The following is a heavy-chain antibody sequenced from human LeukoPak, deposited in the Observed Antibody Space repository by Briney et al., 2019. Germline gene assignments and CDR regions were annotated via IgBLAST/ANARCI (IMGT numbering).Heavy chain of an antibody. CDR1: GFTFSSFS. Sequence: GGSLRLSCAASGFTFSSFSMTWVGQAPGKGLEWVSSIRSRGNYVYYADAVKGRFTVSRDNARNSLYLQINNLRAEDTAVYFCARDHGDSDYWGQGTLVTVSS. J-gene: IGHJ4*02. CDR3: ARDHGDSDY. D-gene: IGHD4-17*01. CDR2: IRSRGNYV. V-gene: IGHV3-21*01.